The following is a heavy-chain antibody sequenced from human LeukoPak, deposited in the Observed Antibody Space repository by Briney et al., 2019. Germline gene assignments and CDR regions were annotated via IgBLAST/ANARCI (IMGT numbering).Heavy chain of an antibody. CDR1: GYTFSNYA. CDR2: INADNGNT. CDR3: ARAPGRTAMADY. Sequence: ASVKVSCKASGYTFSNYAMHWVRQAPGQRLEWMGWINADNGNTKYSQKFQGRVTITRDTSASTVYMELSSLRSEDTAVYYCARAPGRTAMADYWGQGTLVTVSS. D-gene: IGHD5-18*01. J-gene: IGHJ4*02. V-gene: IGHV1-3*01.